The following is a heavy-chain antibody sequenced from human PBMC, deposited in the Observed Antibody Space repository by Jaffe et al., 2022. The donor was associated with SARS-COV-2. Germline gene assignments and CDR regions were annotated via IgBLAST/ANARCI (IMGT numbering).Heavy chain of an antibody. CDR3: ARSAGTTFGGQEDYFDY. J-gene: IGHJ4*02. CDR2: IYYSGST. Sequence: QVQLQESGPGLVKPSQTLSLTCTVSGGSISSGDYYWSWIRQPPGKGLEWIGYIYYSGSTYYNPSLKSRVTISVDTSKNQFSLKLSSVTAADTAVYYCARSAGTTFGGQEDYFDYWGQGTLVTVSS. CDR1: GGSISSGDYY. D-gene: IGHD3-16*01. V-gene: IGHV4-30-4*01.